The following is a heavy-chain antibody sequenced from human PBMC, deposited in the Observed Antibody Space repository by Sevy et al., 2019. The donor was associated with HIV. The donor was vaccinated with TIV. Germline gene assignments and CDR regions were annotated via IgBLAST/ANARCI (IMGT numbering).Heavy chain of an antibody. CDR1: GFTFSRNW. CDR2: IKQDGSEK. D-gene: IGHD3-16*01. J-gene: IGHJ4*02. CDR3: ARDAGRWGNFDY. V-gene: IGHV3-7*03. Sequence: GGSLRLSCAASGFTFSRNWMSWVRQAPGKGLEGVDNIKQDGSEKYYVDSGKGRFTSSGDNAKNSLYLQMNSLRAEETAVYYCARDAGRWGNFDYWGQGTLVTVSS.